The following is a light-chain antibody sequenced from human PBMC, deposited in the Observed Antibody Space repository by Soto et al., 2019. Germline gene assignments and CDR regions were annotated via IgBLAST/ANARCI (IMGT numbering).Light chain of an antibody. V-gene: IGLV2-14*01. Sequence: QSALTQPASVSGSPGQSITISCTGNSSDVGGYNYVSWYQQHPGKAPKLMIYEVSNRPSGVSNRFSGSKSGNTASLTISGLQAEDEADYYCRSYTSSITYVFGTGTTVTVL. CDR1: SSDVGGYNY. CDR3: RSYTSSITYV. CDR2: EVS. J-gene: IGLJ1*01.